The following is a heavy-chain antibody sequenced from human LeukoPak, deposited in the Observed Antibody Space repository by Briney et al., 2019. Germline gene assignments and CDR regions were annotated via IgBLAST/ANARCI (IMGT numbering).Heavy chain of an antibody. CDR2: ISSSSSYT. Sequence: GGSLRLSCAASGFTFSDYYMSWIRQAPGKGLEWVSYISSSSSYTNYADSVKGRFTISRDNAKNSLYLQVNGLRAEDTAVYYCARVVTAILEWFDPWGQGTLVTVSS. V-gene: IGHV3-11*06. CDR1: GFTFSDYY. J-gene: IGHJ5*02. CDR3: ARVVTAILEWFDP. D-gene: IGHD2-21*02.